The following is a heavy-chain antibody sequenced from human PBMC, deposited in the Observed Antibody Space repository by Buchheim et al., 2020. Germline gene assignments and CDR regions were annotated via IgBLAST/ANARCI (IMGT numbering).Heavy chain of an antibody. D-gene: IGHD3-9*01. CDR2: ICTSSSFT. V-gene: IGHV3-11*06. J-gene: IGHJ5*02. CDR1: GFTFSDHY. CDR3: VRVGHYDILTGYPGWFDP. Sequence: QVQLVESGGGLVKPGGSLRLSCAASGFTFSDHYMSWIRQAQGKGLEWISYICTSSSFTNYADSVKGRFTISRDNAKNSLYLQMNSLRAEDTAVYYCVRVGHYDILTGYPGWFDPWGQGTL.